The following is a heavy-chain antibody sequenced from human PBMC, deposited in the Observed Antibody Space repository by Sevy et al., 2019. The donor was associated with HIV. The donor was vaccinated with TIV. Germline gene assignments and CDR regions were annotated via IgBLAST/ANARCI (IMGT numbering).Heavy chain of an antibody. CDR2: NSAYNGNT. CDR1: GYTVTSYG. J-gene: IGHJ6*02. V-gene: IGHV1-18*01. D-gene: IGHD3-22*01. Sequence: ASVKVSCKASGYTVTSYGISWVRQAPGQGLEWMGWNSAYNGNTNYAQKLQGRVTMTTDTSTSTAYMELRSLRSDDTAVYYCARVGVSDYYDRSGYYRYYYYGMDVWGQGTTVTVSS. CDR3: ARVGVSDYYDRSGYYRYYYYGMDV.